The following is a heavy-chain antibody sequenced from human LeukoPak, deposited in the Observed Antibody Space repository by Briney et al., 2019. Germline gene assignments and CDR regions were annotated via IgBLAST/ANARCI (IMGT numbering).Heavy chain of an antibody. CDR1: GGSISSSSYY. J-gene: IGHJ4*02. Sequence: MASETLSLTCAVSGGSISSSSYYWGWIRQPPGKGLEWIGSIYYSGSTYYNPSLKSRVTISVDTSKNQFSLKLSSVTAADTAVYYCARDPSSGWYYFDYWGQGTLVTVSS. CDR2: IYYSGST. CDR3: ARDPSSGWYYFDY. V-gene: IGHV4-39*07. D-gene: IGHD6-19*01.